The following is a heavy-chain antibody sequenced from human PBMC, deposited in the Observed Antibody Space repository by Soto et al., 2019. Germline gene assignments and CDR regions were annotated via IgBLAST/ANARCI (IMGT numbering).Heavy chain of an antibody. CDR1: GGTFSSYT. V-gene: IGHV1-69*04. D-gene: IGHD2-2*01. CDR3: ARDIGSYASRAFDY. Sequence: SVKVSCKASGGTFSSYTISWVRQAPGQGLEWMGRIIPILGIANYAQKFQGRVTITADKSTSTAYMELSSLRSEDTAVYYCARDIGSYASRAFDYWGQGTLVTVSS. CDR2: IIPILGIA. J-gene: IGHJ4*02.